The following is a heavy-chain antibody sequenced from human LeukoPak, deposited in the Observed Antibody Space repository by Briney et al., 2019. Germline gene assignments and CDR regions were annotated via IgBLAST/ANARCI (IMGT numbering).Heavy chain of an antibody. CDR2: ISRGGNTI. CDR3: AGKSGVSGFFDS. Sequence: GGSLRLSCAASGFSFSDYYMSWIRQAPGKGLEWVSYISRGGNTIYYADSVKGRFTISRDNAKNFLYLQMDSLRAEDMAMYYCAGKSGVSGFFDSWGQGTLVTVSS. V-gene: IGHV3-11*01. J-gene: IGHJ4*02. CDR1: GFSFSDYY. D-gene: IGHD5/OR15-5a*01.